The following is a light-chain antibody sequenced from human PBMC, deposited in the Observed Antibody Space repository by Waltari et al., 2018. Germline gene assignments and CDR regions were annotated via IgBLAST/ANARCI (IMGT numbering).Light chain of an antibody. CDR1: SGHSSYA. J-gene: IGLJ2*01. CDR2: LNSDGSH. Sequence: SASASLGASVKLTCTLSSGHSSYAIAWHQQQPEKGPRFLMKLNSDGSHSKGDGIPDRFSGSSSGAERYLTISSLQSEDEADYYCQTWGTVLFGGGTKLTVL. V-gene: IGLV4-69*01. CDR3: QTWGTVL.